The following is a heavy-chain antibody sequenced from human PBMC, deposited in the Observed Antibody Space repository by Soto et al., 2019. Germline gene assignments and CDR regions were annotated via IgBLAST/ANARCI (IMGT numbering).Heavy chain of an antibody. CDR1: GFTFSSYA. Sequence: EVQLLESGGGLVQPGGSLRLSCAASGFTFSSYAMKWVRQAPGKGVEWVSLISDSGTLTYYADSVKGRFTISRDNSGNTLFLQMYSLRAEDTAVYYCARYIPGVRYYGMDVWGQGTTVTVSS. CDR3: ARYIPGVRYYGMDV. V-gene: IGHV3-23*01. CDR2: ISDSGTLT. D-gene: IGHD2-2*01. J-gene: IGHJ6*02.